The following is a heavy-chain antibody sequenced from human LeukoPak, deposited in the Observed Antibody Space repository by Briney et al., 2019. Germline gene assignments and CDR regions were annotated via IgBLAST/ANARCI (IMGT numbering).Heavy chain of an antibody. Sequence: GRSLRLSCAASGFTFSSYGMHWVHQAPGKGLEWVAVIWYDGSNKYYADSVKGRFTISRDNSKNTLYLQMNSLRAEDTAVYYCARESIAAAGTGWFDPWGQGTLVTVSS. D-gene: IGHD6-13*01. J-gene: IGHJ5*02. CDR2: IWYDGSNK. CDR1: GFTFSSYG. CDR3: ARESIAAAGTGWFDP. V-gene: IGHV3-33*08.